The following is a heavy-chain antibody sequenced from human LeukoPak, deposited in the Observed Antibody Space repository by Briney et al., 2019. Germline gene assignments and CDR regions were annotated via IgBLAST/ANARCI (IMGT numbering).Heavy chain of an antibody. J-gene: IGHJ4*02. CDR3: AKDFSSGYYYFDY. CDR1: GFTFSSYA. CDR2: ISGSGGST. D-gene: IGHD3-22*01. Sequence: GGSLRLSCAASGFTFSSYAMSWVRQAPGKGLEWVSAISGSGGSTYYADSVKGRFTISRDNAKNSLYLQMNSLRAEDTALYYCAKDFSSGYYYFDYWGQGTLVTVSS. V-gene: IGHV3-23*01.